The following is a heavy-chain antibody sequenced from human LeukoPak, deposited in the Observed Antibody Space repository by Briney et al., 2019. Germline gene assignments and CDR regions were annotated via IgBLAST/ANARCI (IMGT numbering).Heavy chain of an antibody. CDR3: ARVWSYYYFDY. D-gene: IGHD2-8*02. J-gene: IGHJ4*02. Sequence: PGGTLRLSCAASGFTFSSYWMHWVRQAPGKGLVWLSRINNDGSSTSYADSVKGRFTISRDDAKNTLYLQMNSLRAEDTAVYYCARVWSYYYFDYWGQGTLVTVSS. V-gene: IGHV3-74*01. CDR2: INNDGSST. CDR1: GFTFSSYW.